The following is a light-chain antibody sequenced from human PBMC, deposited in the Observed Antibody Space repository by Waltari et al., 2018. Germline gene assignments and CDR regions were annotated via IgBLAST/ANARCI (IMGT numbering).Light chain of an antibody. J-gene: IGLJ2*01. Sequence: QSALTQPPSASGSHGQSVPISCTGTSSDVGGYDLVSWYQQHPAKAPKLMISEVTKRPSGVPDRFSGSKSGNTASLTVSGLQAEDEADYYCSSYAGSKNLVFGGGTKLTVL. CDR2: EVT. CDR1: SSDVGGYDL. V-gene: IGLV2-8*01. CDR3: SSYAGSKNLV.